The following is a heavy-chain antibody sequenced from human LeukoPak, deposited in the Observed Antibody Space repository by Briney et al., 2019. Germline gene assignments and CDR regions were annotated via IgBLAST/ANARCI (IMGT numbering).Heavy chain of an antibody. D-gene: IGHD6-13*01. Sequence: SETLSLTCTVSGGSISSYYWSWIRQPPGKGLEWIGYIYYSGSTNYNPSLKNRVTISVDTSKNQFSLKLSSVTAADTAVYYCARLAAAGTGETDYWGQGTLVTVSA. J-gene: IGHJ4*02. V-gene: IGHV4-59*01. CDR3: ARLAAAGTGETDY. CDR1: GGSISSYY. CDR2: IYYSGST.